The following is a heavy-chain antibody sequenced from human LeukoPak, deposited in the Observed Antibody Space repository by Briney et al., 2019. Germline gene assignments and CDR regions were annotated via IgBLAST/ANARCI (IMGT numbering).Heavy chain of an antibody. J-gene: IGHJ5*02. CDR3: ARQTRFLEWLPTKWYDP. V-gene: IGHV4-39*01. D-gene: IGHD3-3*01. Sequence: SETLSLTCTVSGGSISSSSYYWGWLRQPPGKGLEWIGSIYYSASTYYNPSLKSRVTIFVDTSKSQFSLKLSSVTAADTAVYYCARQTRFLEWLPTKWYDPWGQGTLVTVSS. CDR2: IYYSAST. CDR1: GGSISSSSYY.